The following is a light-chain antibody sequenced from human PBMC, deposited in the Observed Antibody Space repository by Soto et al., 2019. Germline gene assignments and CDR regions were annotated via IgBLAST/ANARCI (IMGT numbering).Light chain of an antibody. CDR3: QSYDSSLSGWV. CDR2: SND. Sequence: QSVLTQPPSASGTPGQRVTISCSGSGSNIGSHTVSWYQQLPGTAPNLLIYSNDQRPSGVPDRFSGSKSGTSASLAISGLQSEDEADYYCQSYDSSLSGWVFGGGTKLTVL. CDR1: GSNIGSHT. V-gene: IGLV1-44*01. J-gene: IGLJ3*02.